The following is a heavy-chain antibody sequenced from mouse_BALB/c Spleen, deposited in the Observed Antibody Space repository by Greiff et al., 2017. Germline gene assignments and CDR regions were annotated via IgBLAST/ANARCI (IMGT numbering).Heavy chain of an antibody. J-gene: IGHJ4*01. V-gene: IGHV1-14*01. CDR3: ARCQLGRYYYAMDY. Sequence: VQLKQSGPELVKPGASVKMSCKASGYTFTSYVMHWVKQKPGQGLEWIGYINPYNDGTKYNEKFKGKATLTSDKSSSTAYMELSSLTSEDSAVYYCARCQLGRYYYAMDYWGQGTSVTVSS. CDR1: GYTFTSYV. D-gene: IGHD4-1*02. CDR2: INPYNDGT.